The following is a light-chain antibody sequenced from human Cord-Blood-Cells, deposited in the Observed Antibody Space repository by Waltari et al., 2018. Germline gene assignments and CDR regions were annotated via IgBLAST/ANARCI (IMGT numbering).Light chain of an antibody. J-gene: IGLJ3*02. CDR2: SNN. CDR1: SSYIGSNT. Sequence: QSVLTQPPSASGTPGQRVTISCSGISSYIGSNTVNWYQQIPGTAPKLLIYSNNQRPSGVPDRFSGSKSGTSASLAISGLQSEDEADYYCAAWDDSLNGRVFGGGTKLTVL. CDR3: AAWDDSLNGRV. V-gene: IGLV1-44*01.